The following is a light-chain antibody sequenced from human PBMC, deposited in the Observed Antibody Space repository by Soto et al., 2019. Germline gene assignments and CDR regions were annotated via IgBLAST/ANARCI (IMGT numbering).Light chain of an antibody. V-gene: IGKV3-15*01. CDR3: QQYNNWPPWT. Sequence: EIVMTQSPATLSVSPGERATLSCRASQSVSSNLAWYQQKPGQAPRLLIYGASTRATGNPARFSGSGSGTEFTLTISSLQSEDFAGSYCQQYNNWPPWTFGQGTKVEIK. J-gene: IGKJ1*01. CDR1: QSVSSN. CDR2: GAS.